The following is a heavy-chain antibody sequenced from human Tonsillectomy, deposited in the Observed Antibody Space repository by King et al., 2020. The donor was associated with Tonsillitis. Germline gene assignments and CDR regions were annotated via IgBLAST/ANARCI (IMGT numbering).Heavy chain of an antibody. CDR1: GFTISTYF. CDR3: ARARYDSSGYSSFYYGMDV. Sequence: VQLVESGGGLIRPGGSLRLSCSASGFTISTYFMTWVRQAPGKGLVWVSIIYSGGNTYYADSVRGRFTISRDNSKNTLYLQMNTLRAEDTAVHYCARARYDSSGYSSFYYGMDVWGQGTTVTVSS. J-gene: IGHJ6*02. V-gene: IGHV3-53*01. CDR2: IYSGGNT. D-gene: IGHD3-22*01.